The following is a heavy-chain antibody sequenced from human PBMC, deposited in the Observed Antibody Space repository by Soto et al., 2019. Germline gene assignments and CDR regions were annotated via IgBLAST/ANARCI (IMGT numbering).Heavy chain of an antibody. CDR2: IYYSGST. V-gene: IGHV4-31*03. CDR3: ARDCSSTSCSRGYYYGMDV. CDR1: GGSISSGGYY. Sequence: SETLSLTCTVSGGSISSGGYYWSWIRQHPGTGLEWIGYIYYSGSTYYNPSLKSRVTISVDTSKNQFSLKLSSVTAADTAVYYCARDCSSTSCSRGYYYGMDVWGQGTTVTVSS. D-gene: IGHD2-2*01. J-gene: IGHJ6*02.